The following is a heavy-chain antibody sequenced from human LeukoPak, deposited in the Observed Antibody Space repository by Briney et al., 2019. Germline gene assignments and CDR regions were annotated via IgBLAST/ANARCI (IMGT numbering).Heavy chain of an antibody. CDR3: AKHQLVGDWYFDL. D-gene: IGHD6-13*01. Sequence: GGSLRLSCAASGFTFSRYWMRWVRQAPGKGLEWVANIKQDGAEKYYVDSVKGRFTISRDNAKKSLYLQMNSLRAEDTAVYYCAKHQLVGDWYFDLWGRGTLVTVSS. V-gene: IGHV3-7*02. J-gene: IGHJ2*01. CDR2: IKQDGAEK. CDR1: GFTFSRYW.